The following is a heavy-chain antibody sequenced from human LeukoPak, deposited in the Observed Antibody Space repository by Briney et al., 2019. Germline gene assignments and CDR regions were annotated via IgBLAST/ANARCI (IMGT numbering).Heavy chain of an antibody. CDR2: IIPIFGTA. V-gene: IGHV1-69*13. CDR1: GGTFSSYA. D-gene: IGHD3-16*01. Sequence: SVKVSCKASGGTFSSYAISWVRQAPGQGLEWMGGIIPIFGTANYAQKFQGRVTITADESTSTAYMELSSLRSEDTAVYYCARDLDYYYGMDVWGQGTTVTVTS. J-gene: IGHJ6*02. CDR3: ARDLDYYYGMDV.